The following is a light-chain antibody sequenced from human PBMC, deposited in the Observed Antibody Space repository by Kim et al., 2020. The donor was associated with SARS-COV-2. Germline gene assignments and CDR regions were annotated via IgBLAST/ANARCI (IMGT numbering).Light chain of an antibody. J-gene: IGKJ4*01. Sequence: IQLTQSPSSLSASVGDRVTITCRASQGISSYLAWYQQKPGKAPKLLIYDASTLQSGVPSRFTGSGSGTDFTLTINSLQPEDFATYHCQQLNSYPLTFGGGTKLEI. CDR3: QQLNSYPLT. CDR2: DAS. V-gene: IGKV1-9*01. CDR1: QGISSY.